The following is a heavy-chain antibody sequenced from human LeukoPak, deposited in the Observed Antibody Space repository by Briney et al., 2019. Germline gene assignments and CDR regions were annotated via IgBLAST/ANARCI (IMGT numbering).Heavy chain of an antibody. D-gene: IGHD4-17*01. Sequence: ASVKVSCKASGYTFTSYDINWVRQATGQGLEWMGWMNPNSGNTGHAQKFQGRVTMTRNTSISTAYMELSSLRSEDTAVYYCASLLHDYGDYVWYFDLWGRGTLVTVSS. V-gene: IGHV1-8*01. J-gene: IGHJ2*01. CDR1: GYTFTSYD. CDR3: ASLLHDYGDYVWYFDL. CDR2: MNPNSGNT.